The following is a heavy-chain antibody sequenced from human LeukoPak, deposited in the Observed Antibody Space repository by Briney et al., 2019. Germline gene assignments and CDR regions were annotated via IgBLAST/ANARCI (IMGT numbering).Heavy chain of an antibody. J-gene: IGHJ4*02. CDR3: ARGIAARRMDY. Sequence: SETLSFTCTVSGGSISSYYWSWIRQPPGKGLEWIGYIYYSGSTNYNPSLKSRVTISVDTSKNQFSLKLSSVTAADTAVYYCARGIAARRMDYWGQGTLVTVSS. D-gene: IGHD6-6*01. CDR2: IYYSGST. V-gene: IGHV4-59*08. CDR1: GGSISSYY.